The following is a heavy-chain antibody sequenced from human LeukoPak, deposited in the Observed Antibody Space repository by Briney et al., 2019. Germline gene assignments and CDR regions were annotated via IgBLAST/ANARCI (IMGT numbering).Heavy chain of an antibody. CDR3: ARGPPSDGWYY. CDR2: ISGSGGST. D-gene: IGHD6-19*01. J-gene: IGHJ4*02. Sequence: GGSLRLSCAASGFTFSNAWMSWVRQAPGKGLEWVSAISGSGGSTYYADSVKGRFTISRDNSKNTLYLQMNSLRAEDTAVYYCARGPPSDGWYYWGQGTLVTVSS. V-gene: IGHV3-23*01. CDR1: GFTFSNAW.